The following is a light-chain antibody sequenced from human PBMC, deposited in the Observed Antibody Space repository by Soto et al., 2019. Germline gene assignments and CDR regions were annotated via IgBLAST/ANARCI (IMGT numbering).Light chain of an antibody. Sequence: VLTQSAATLSLSPGERATLSWGASQSVSSSYLAWYQQKTGQAPRLLIYGASSRATGIPDRFSGSGYGTDFNLTISRLETEDFAVYYCQQYGSSPRTFGQGTKVDIK. V-gene: IGKV3-20*01. J-gene: IGKJ1*01. CDR1: QSVSSSY. CDR3: QQYGSSPRT. CDR2: GAS.